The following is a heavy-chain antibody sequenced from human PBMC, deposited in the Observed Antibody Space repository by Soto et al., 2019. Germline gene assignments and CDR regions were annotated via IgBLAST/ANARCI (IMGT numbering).Heavy chain of an antibody. J-gene: IGHJ4*02. Sequence: QITLKESGPTLVKPTQTLTLTCTFSGFSLSTSGLGVGWFRQPPGKALDWLALIYWDDDKRYSPSLKSRLTITKDTSKNQVVLTMTNMDPVDTATYYCAHVYGGYDNFDYWGQGTLVTVSS. CDR3: AHVYGGYDNFDY. V-gene: IGHV2-5*02. D-gene: IGHD5-12*01. CDR1: GFSLSTSGLG. CDR2: IYWDDDK.